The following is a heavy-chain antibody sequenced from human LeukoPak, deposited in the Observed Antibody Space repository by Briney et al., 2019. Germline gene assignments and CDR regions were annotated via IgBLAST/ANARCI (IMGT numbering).Heavy chain of an antibody. CDR1: GFTFSSYA. J-gene: IGHJ6*02. Sequence: GRSLRLSCAASGFTFSSYAMHWVRQAPGKGLEWVAVISYDGSNKYYADSVKGRFTISRDNSKNTLYLQMNNLRAEDTAVYYCARDNRDDYGDYVIYYGMDVWGQGTTVTVSS. D-gene: IGHD4-17*01. CDR3: ARDNRDDYGDYVIYYGMDV. CDR2: ISYDGSNK. V-gene: IGHV3-30-3*01.